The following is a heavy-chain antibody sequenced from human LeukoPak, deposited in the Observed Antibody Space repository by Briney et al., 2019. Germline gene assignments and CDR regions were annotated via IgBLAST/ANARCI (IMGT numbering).Heavy chain of an antibody. CDR2: IYYSGST. V-gene: IGHV4-59*01. D-gene: IGHD2-15*01. CDR3: AREVVVAATGYWFDP. CDR1: GGSISSYY. Sequence: SETLPLTCTVSGGSISSYYWSWIRQPPGKGLEWIGYIYYSGSTNYNPSLKSRVTISVDTSKNQFSLKLSSVTAADTAVYYCAREVVVAATGYWFDPWGQGTLVTVSS. J-gene: IGHJ5*02.